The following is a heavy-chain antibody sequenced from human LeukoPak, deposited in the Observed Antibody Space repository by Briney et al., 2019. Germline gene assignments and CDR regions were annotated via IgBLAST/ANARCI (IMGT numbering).Heavy chain of an antibody. Sequence: GASVTVSCTASGYTFSTYGIYWVRQAPGQGLEWMGWISTHNGNTNYAQKLQGRVTMTTDTSTSTAYMELRSLRSDDTAVYYCAREYGSGLFYFDYWGQGTLVTVSS. CDR1: GYTFSTYG. J-gene: IGHJ4*02. D-gene: IGHD3-10*01. V-gene: IGHV1-18*01. CDR3: AREYGSGLFYFDY. CDR2: ISTHNGNT.